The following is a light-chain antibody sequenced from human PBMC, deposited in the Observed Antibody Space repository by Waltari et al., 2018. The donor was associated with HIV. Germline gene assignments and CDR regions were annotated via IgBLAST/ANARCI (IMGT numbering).Light chain of an antibody. CDR1: QTITSY. Sequence: DIQMTQFPSSLSASVGDRVTITCRASQTITSYLNWYQQKPGKAPKLLIYGTSNLQSGVSSRFSGSGSGADFTLTIRSAQPEDFATYYCHQSYSTPYTFGQGTRLENK. CDR2: GTS. J-gene: IGKJ2*01. V-gene: IGKV1-39*01. CDR3: HQSYSTPYT.